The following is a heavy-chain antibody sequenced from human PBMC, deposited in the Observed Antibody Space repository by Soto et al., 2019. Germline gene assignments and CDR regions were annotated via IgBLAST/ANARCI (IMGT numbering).Heavy chain of an antibody. Sequence: LRLSCAASGFTFSSYAMSWVRQAPGKGLEWVSAISGSGGSTYYADSVKGRFTISRDNSKNTLYLQMNSLRAEDTAVYYCAKPRRERVGELRKEYYFDYWGQGTLVTVSS. J-gene: IGHJ4*02. V-gene: IGHV3-23*01. CDR1: GFTFSSYA. CDR3: AKPRRERVGELRKEYYFDY. CDR2: ISGSGGST. D-gene: IGHD3-10*01.